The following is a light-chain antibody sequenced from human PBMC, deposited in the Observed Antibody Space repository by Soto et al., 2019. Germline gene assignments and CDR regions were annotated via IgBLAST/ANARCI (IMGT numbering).Light chain of an antibody. V-gene: IGKV3-20*01. CDR3: QHYGYSLWT. J-gene: IGKJ1*01. CDR2: GVS. Sequence: IVLTQSPVTLSLSPGETGTLSCRASQRLTSSYLAWYQQRPGQAPSLLIYGVSSRATGIPDRFSGSGSGTDFTLTITRLEPEDFAVYYCQHYGYSLWTFGQGTKVDIK. CDR1: QRLTSSY.